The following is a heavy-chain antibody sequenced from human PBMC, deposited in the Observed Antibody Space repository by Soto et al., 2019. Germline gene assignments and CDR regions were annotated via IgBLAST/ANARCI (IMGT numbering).Heavy chain of an antibody. CDR1: GYTFTSYA. CDR2: INAGNGNT. Sequence: ASVKVSCKASGYTFTSYAMHWVRQAPGQRIERMGWINAGNGNTKYSQKFQGRVTITRDTSASTAYMELSSLRSEDTAVYYCARPHFSSSYYFDYWGQGTLVTVSS. J-gene: IGHJ4*02. CDR3: ARPHFSSSYYFDY. V-gene: IGHV1-3*01. D-gene: IGHD6-13*01.